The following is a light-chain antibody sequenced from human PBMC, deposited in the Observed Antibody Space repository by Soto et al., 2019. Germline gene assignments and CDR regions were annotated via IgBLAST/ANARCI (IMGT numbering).Light chain of an antibody. CDR2: EGS. J-gene: IGLJ2*01. Sequence: QYALTQPASVSGSPGQSITISCTGTSSDVGSYNLVSWYQQHPGKAPKLMIYEGSKRPSGVSKRFSGSKSGNTASLTISGLQAEDEADYYFCSYADSSTFEVVFCGGTKLTVL. CDR1: SSDVGSYNL. V-gene: IGLV2-23*03. CDR3: CSYADSSTFEVV.